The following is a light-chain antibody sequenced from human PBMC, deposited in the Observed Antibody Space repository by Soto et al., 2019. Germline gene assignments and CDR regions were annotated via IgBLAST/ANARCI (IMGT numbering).Light chain of an antibody. V-gene: IGLV4-60*02. Sequence: QPVLTQSSSASASLGSSVKVTCTLSSGHSSYIIAWHQQQPGKAPRYLMKVEGSGSYNKGSGVPDRFSGSSSGADRYLTISNLQFEDEADYYCETWDSNTRVFGTGTKLTVL. CDR2: VEGSGSY. J-gene: IGLJ1*01. CDR1: SGHSSYI. CDR3: ETWDSNTRV.